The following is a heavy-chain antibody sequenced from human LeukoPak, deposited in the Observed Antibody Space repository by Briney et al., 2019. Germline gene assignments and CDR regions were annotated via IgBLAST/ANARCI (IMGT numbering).Heavy chain of an antibody. CDR1: GFTFSNFG. CDR3: ARGPEGNTAEFDY. D-gene: IGHD2/OR15-2a*01. Sequence: PGRSLRLSCAASGFTFSNFGMHWVRQAPGKGLEWVAIIWCDGSNEYYTDSVKGRFTISRDNSKNTLYLEMNSLRDEDTAVYYCARGPEGNTAEFDYWGQGSLVTVSS. CDR2: IWCDGSNE. V-gene: IGHV3-33*01. J-gene: IGHJ4*02.